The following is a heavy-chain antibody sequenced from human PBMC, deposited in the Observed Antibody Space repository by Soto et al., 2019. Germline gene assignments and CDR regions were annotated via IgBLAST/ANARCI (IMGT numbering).Heavy chain of an antibody. CDR2: IYYSGST. CDR1: GGSISSYY. Sequence: KPSETLSLTCTVSGGSISSYYWSWIRQPPGKGLEWIGNIYYSGSTNYNPSLKSRVTTSVDTSKNQFSLKLSSVTAADTAVYYCARERYYGMDVWGQGTTVTVSS. V-gene: IGHV4-59*01. J-gene: IGHJ6*02. CDR3: ARERYYGMDV.